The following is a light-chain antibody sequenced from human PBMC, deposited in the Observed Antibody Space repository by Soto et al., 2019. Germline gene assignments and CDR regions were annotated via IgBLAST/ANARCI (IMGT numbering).Light chain of an antibody. V-gene: IGKV1-6*01. CDR1: QGIRND. J-gene: IGKJ3*01. Sequence: AIQMTQPPSSLSASVGDRVTITCRASQGIRNDLDWFQQKPGKAPKLLIYAASNLQSGVPARFSGSGSGTYFTLTSSSLQPEDSATYYCLQKYFYPFTFGHRTKVDIK. CDR2: AAS. CDR3: LQKYFYPFT.